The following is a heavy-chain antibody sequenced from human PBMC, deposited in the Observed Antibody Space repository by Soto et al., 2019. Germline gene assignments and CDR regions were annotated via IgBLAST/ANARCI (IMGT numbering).Heavy chain of an antibody. CDR3: AKDRTTMYDGFDI. CDR1: GFTFTTYA. J-gene: IGHJ3*02. CDR2: VTGSGGSA. Sequence: GGSLRLSCAASGFTFTTYAMTWVRQAPGKGLKWVSTVTGSGGSAYYADSVQGRFTISRDNSKNTVYLQMNSLRADDTAIYYCAKDRTTMYDGFDIWGQGTMVTVSS. D-gene: IGHD1-1*01. V-gene: IGHV3-23*01.